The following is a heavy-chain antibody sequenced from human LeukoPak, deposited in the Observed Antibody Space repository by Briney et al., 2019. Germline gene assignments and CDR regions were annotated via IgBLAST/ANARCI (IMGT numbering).Heavy chain of an antibody. CDR3: TEDPNGDYIGAFDP. CDR2: ITGGHYAT. Sequence: GGSLRLSCAASGFSFSSFAMTWVRQAPGKGLEWVSSITGGHYATYNTDSVKGRFTISRDNAKNTLYLQMNSLRADDTAIYYCTEDPNGDYIGAFDPWGQGTLVTVSS. V-gene: IGHV3-23*01. CDR1: GFSFSSFA. J-gene: IGHJ5*02. D-gene: IGHD4-17*01.